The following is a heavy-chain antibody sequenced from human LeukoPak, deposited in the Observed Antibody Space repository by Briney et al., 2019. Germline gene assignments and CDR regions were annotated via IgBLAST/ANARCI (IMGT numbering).Heavy chain of an antibody. CDR2: IRSSGSTI. Sequence: GGSLRLSCAASGFTFSSYEMSWVRQAPGKGLEWVSYIRSSGSTIYYADSVKGRFTISRDNAKNSLYLQMNSLRAEDTAVYYCASSTQWLGNYFDYWGQGTLVTVSS. J-gene: IGHJ4*02. D-gene: IGHD6-19*01. CDR3: ASSTQWLGNYFDY. V-gene: IGHV3-48*03. CDR1: GFTFSSYE.